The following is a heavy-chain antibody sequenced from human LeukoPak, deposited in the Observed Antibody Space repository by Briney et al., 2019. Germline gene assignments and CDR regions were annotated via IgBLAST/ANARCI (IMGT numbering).Heavy chain of an antibody. J-gene: IGHJ3*02. CDR3: ARDLTRYSSSWPDAFDI. D-gene: IGHD6-13*01. CDR1: GGSISSYY. Sequence: PETLSLTCTVSGGSISSYYWSWIRQPAGKGLEWIGRIYTSGSTNYNPSLKSRVTMSVDTSKNQFSLKLSSVTAADTAVYYCARDLTRYSSSWPDAFDIWGQGTMVTVSS. CDR2: IYTSGST. V-gene: IGHV4-4*07.